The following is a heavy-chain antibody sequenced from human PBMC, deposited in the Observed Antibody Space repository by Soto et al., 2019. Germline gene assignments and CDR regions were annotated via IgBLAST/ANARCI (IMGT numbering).Heavy chain of an antibody. CDR2: ISSSSSYI. V-gene: IGHV3-21*01. J-gene: IGHJ6*02. CDR1: GFTFSSYS. CDR3: ARDRTLPGGRSYYDFWSGYYREGTFDYYGMDV. Sequence: GGSLRLSCAASGFTFSSYSMNWVRQAPGKGLEWVSSISSSSSYIYYADSVKGRFTISRDNAKNSLYLQMNSLRAEATAVYYCARDRTLPGGRSYYDFWSGYYREGTFDYYGMDVWGQGTTVTVSS. D-gene: IGHD3-3*01.